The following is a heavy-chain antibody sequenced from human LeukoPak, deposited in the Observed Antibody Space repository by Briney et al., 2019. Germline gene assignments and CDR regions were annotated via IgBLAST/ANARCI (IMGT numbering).Heavy chain of an antibody. CDR3: ASAYNWNYGNWFDP. CDR2: IIPIFGTA. V-gene: IGHV1-69*05. J-gene: IGHJ5*02. D-gene: IGHD1-7*01. CDR1: GGTFSSYA. Sequence: SVKVSCKASGGTFSSYAISWVRQAPGQGLEWMGGIIPIFGTANYAQKFQGRVTITTDESTSTAYMELSSLRSEDAAVYYCASAYNWNYGNWFDPWGQGTLVTVSS.